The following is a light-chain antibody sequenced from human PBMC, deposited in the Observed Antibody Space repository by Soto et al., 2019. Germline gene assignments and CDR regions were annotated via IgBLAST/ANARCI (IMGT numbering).Light chain of an antibody. CDR1: QIIANSY. CDR2: GAS. Sequence: EIVLTQSPGTLSLSPGERATLSCRASQIIANSYLAWYQQKPGQTPRLLMYGASDRATGIPDRFSDSGSGADFTLTISGLEPEDFAVYYCQQYDTSPHTFGQGTKLEIK. V-gene: IGKV3-20*01. CDR3: QQYDTSPHT. J-gene: IGKJ2*01.